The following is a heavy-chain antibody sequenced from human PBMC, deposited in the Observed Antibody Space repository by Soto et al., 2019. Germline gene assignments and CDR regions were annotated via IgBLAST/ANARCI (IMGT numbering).Heavy chain of an antibody. CDR3: VRDGDS. V-gene: IGHV4-61*01. CDR1: GGSVSSGTYY. J-gene: IGHJ4*02. CDR2: IYNSGST. Sequence: PPETLSLTCTVSGGSVSSGTYYWSWIRQPPGKELEWIGYIYNSGSTIYNPSLKSRVTISVDTSKNQFSLKLSSVTAADTAVYYCVRDGDSWGQGTLVTVSS.